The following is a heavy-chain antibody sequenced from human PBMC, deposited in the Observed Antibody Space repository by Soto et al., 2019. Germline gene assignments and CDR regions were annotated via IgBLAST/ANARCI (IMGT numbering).Heavy chain of an antibody. CDR3: AREFVAAAGTPHYYYGMDV. J-gene: IGHJ6*02. D-gene: IGHD6-13*01. CDR1: GYTFTSYY. CDR2: INPSGGST. V-gene: IGHV1-46*01. Sequence: GASVKVSCKASGYTFTSYYMHWVRQAPGQGLEWMGIINPSGGSTSYAQKFQGRVTMTRDTSTSTVYMELSSLRSEDTAVYYCAREFVAAAGTPHYYYGMDVWGQGTTVTV.